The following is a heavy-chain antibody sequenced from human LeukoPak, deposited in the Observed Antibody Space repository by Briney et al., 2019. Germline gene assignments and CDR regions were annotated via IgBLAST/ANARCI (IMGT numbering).Heavy chain of an antibody. J-gene: IGHJ3*02. CDR3: ARGITSDAFDI. V-gene: IGHV4-34*01. Sequence: SETLSLTCAVYGGSFSGYYWSWIRQPPGKGLEWIGEINHSGSTNYNPSLKSRVTISVDRSKNQFSLKLSSVTAADTAVYYCARGITSDAFDIWGQGTMVTVSS. D-gene: IGHD1-14*01. CDR1: GGSFSGYY. CDR2: INHSGST.